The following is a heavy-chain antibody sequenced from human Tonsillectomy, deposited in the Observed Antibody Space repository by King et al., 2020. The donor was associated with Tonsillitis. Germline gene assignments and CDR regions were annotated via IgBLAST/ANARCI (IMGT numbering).Heavy chain of an antibody. CDR3: TTLYCGGDCWPSDY. Sequence: VQLVQSGGGLVMPGGSLRLSCAASGFTFSNAWMSWVRQAPGKGLEWVGRIKSKTDGGTTDYAAPVKGRFTISRDDSKNTLYLQMNSLKTEDTAVYYCTTLYCGGDCWPSDYWGHGTLVTVSS. CDR2: IKSKTDGGTT. CDR1: GFTFSNAW. D-gene: IGHD2-21*02. V-gene: IGHV3-15*01. J-gene: IGHJ4*01.